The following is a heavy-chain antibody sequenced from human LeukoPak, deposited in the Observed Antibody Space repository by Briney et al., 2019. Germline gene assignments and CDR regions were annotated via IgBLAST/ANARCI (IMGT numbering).Heavy chain of an antibody. CDR1: GFTFSSYS. J-gene: IGHJ3*02. CDR3: ARALYCSSTSYYFGYSYGPEGAAFDI. V-gene: IGHV3-21*01. D-gene: IGHD2-2*01. CDR2: ISSSSSYI. Sequence: PGGSLRLSCAASGFTFSSYSMNWVRQAPGKGLEWVSSISSSSSYIYYADSVKGRFTISRDNAKNSLYLQMNSLRAEDTAVYYCARALYCSSTSYYFGYSYGPEGAAFDIWGQGTMVTVSS.